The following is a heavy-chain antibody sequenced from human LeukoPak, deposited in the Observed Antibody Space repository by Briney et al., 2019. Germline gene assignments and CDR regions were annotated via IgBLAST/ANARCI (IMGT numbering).Heavy chain of an antibody. D-gene: IGHD6-19*01. CDR2: IYYSGST. V-gene: IGHV4-59*01. CDR1: GGSISSYY. J-gene: IGHJ4*02. CDR3: AKQWLIRSNMYYFDY. Sequence: SSETLSLTCTVSGGSISSYYWSWIRQPPGKGLEWIGYIYYSGSTNYNPSLKSRVTISVDTSKNQFSLKLSSVTAADTAVYYCAKQWLIRSNMYYFDYWRQGTLVTVSS.